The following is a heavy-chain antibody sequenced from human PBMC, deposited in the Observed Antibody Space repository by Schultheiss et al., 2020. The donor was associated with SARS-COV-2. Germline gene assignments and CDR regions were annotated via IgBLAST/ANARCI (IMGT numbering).Heavy chain of an antibody. D-gene: IGHD2-2*01. Sequence: GSLRLSCAVYGGSFSGYYWSWIRQPPGKGLEWIGEINHSGSTNYNPSLKSRVTISVDTSKNQFSLKLSSVTAADTAVYYCARGSTSWNYYGMDVWGQGTTVTVSS. CDR2: INHSGST. J-gene: IGHJ6*02. V-gene: IGHV4-34*01. CDR3: ARGSTSWNYYGMDV. CDR1: GGSFSGYY.